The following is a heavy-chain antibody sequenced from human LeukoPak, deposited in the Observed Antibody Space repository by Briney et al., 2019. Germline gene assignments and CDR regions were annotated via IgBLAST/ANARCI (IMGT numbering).Heavy chain of an antibody. V-gene: IGHV4-39*01. CDR3: ATHGGDGPGSSNFDY. D-gene: IGHD3-10*01. Sequence: SETLSLTCTVSGGSISNNNYYWGWIRQPPGKALEWIGSIYYSGSTLHNPSLMSRVTMSVDTSKNQFTLKLSSVTAADTAVYYCATHGGDGPGSSNFDYWGQGALVTVSS. CDR1: GGSISNNNYY. CDR2: IYYSGST. J-gene: IGHJ4*02.